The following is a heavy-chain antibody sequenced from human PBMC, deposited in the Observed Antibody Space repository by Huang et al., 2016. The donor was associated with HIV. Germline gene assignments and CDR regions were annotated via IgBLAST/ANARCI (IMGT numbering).Heavy chain of an antibody. D-gene: IGHD3-22*01. CDR3: ARDRDFYDSSGYWGFNYFDY. V-gene: IGHV1-46*01. Sequence: QVQLVQSGAEVKKPGAPVKGSCQASGYAFTSYYMHWVRQAPGQGLEWMGIINPSEGSTSYAQKFQGRVTTTRDTSTNTVFMELSSLRSEDTAVYYCARDRDFYDSSGYWGFNYFDYWGQGTLVTVSS. CDR1: GYAFTSYY. J-gene: IGHJ4*02. CDR2: INPSEGST.